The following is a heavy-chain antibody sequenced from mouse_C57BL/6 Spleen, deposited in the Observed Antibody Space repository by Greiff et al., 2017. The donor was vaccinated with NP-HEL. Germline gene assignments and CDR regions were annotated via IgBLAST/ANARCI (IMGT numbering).Heavy chain of an antibody. V-gene: IGHV1-62-2*01. CDR1: GYTFTEYT. CDR3: ARHPNYYGSSYGYYFDY. D-gene: IGHD1-1*01. CDR2: FYPGSGSI. Sequence: VKLQESGAELVKPGASVKLSCKASGYTFTEYTIHWVKQRSGQGLEWIGWFYPGSGSIKYNEKFKDKATLTADKSSSTVYMELSRLTSEDSAVYFCARHPNYYGSSYGYYFDYWGQGTTLTVSS. J-gene: IGHJ2*01.